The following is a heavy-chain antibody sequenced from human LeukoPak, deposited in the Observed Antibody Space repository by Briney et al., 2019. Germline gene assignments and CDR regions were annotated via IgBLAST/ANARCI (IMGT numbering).Heavy chain of an antibody. CDR1: GYTFTSYD. J-gene: IGHJ4*02. Sequence: ASVKVSCKPSGYTFTSYDINWVRQATGQGLEWMGWMNPNSGNAGYAQKFQGRVTMTRNTSISTAYMELSSLRSEDTAVYYCARGWGRKYYYDSSGYSLLGYWGQGTLVTVSS. CDR2: MNPNSGNA. D-gene: IGHD3-22*01. V-gene: IGHV1-8*01. CDR3: ARGWGRKYYYDSSGYSLLGY.